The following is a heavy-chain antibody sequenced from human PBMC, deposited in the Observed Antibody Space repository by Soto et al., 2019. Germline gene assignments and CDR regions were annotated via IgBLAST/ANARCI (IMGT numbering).Heavy chain of an antibody. CDR2: AYYSGDT. J-gene: IGHJ5*02. D-gene: IGHD2-15*01. Sequence: SETLSLTCSVSSGSISRYYWSWIRQPPGKGLEWIGYAYYSGDTGYNPSLKSRVTMAVDTSKSQVSLKLSSVTAADTAVYYCARDRSSYGGGGTGEVKENWFDPWGQGALVTVSS. CDR3: ARDRSSYGGGGTGEVKENWFDP. V-gene: IGHV4-59*01. CDR1: SGSISRYY.